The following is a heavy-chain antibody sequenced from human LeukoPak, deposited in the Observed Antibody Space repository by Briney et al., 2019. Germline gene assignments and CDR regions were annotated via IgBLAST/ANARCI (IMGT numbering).Heavy chain of an antibody. Sequence: SETLSLTCTVSGGSISSHYWSWIRQPPGEGLEWIGYIYYSGSTNYNPSLKSRVTISVDTSKNQFSLKLSSVTAADTAVYYCARGYDFWSGYYPDYFDYWGQGTLVTVSS. CDR3: ARGYDFWSGYYPDYFDY. CDR1: GGSISSHY. D-gene: IGHD3-3*01. CDR2: IYYSGST. V-gene: IGHV4-59*11. J-gene: IGHJ4*02.